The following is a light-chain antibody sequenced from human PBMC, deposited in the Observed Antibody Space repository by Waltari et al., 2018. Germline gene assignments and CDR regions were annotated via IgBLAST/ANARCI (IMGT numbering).Light chain of an antibody. J-gene: IGLJ3*02. V-gene: IGLV3-21*04. CDR2: YDS. CDR3: QVWDSSSDHPWV. Sequence: SYVLTQPPSVSVAPGKTARITCGGNNIGSTSVHWYQQKPGQAPVLVIYYDSDRPSGIPERFSGSNPGNTATLTISRVEAGDEADYYCQVWDSSSDHPWVFGGGTKLTVL. CDR1: NIGSTS.